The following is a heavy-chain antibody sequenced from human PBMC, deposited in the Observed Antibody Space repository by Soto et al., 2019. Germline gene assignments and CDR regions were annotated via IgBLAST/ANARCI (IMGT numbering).Heavy chain of an antibody. CDR3: VRGGSNYAS. Sequence: EVQLVESGGGLVQPGGSLRLSCTASGFTFSDSWMTWVRQAPGKGLEWVARIKPDGSEKKYADSVKDRFSISRDNAKNSMYLQMASLRGEDTAVYYCVRGGSNYASWGQGTLVTVSS. V-gene: IGHV3-7*01. CDR2: IKPDGSEK. J-gene: IGHJ5*02. CDR1: GFTFSDSW. D-gene: IGHD4-4*01.